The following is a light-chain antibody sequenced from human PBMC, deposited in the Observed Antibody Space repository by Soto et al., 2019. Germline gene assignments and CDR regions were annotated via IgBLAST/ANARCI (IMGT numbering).Light chain of an antibody. CDR1: SSDVGAYSY. CDR3: CSYSRSSPYV. CDR2: DVS. J-gene: IGLJ1*01. Sequence: QSALTQPAPVSGSPGQSITISCTGNSSDVGAYSYVSWYQHHPGKVPRLMIFDVSNRPSGVSNRFSGSKSGNTASLTISGLQAEDEADYYCCSYSRSSPYVFGAGTKVTVL. V-gene: IGLV2-14*03.